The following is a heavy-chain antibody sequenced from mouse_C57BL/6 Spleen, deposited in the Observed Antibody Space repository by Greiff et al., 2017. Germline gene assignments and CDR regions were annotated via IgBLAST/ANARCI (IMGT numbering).Heavy chain of an antibody. J-gene: IGHJ2*01. CDR1: GFNIKDDY. V-gene: IGHV14-4*01. Sequence: VQLQQSGAELVRPGASVKLSCTASGFNIKDDYMHWVKQRPEQGLEWIGWIDPENGDTEYASKFQGKATITADTSSNTAYLQLSSLTSEDTAVYYCTRSFPLRSSYFDYWGQGTTLTVSS. CDR2: IDPENGDT. CDR3: TRSFPLRSSYFDY. D-gene: IGHD1-1*01.